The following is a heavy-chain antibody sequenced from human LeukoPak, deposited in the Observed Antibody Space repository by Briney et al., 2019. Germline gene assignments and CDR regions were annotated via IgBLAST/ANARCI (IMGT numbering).Heavy chain of an antibody. CDR2: IKQDGSEK. V-gene: IGHV3-7*03. J-gene: IGHJ4*02. Sequence: PGGSLRLSCAASGFTFSSYWMSWVRQAPGKGLEWVANIKQDGSEKYYVDSVKGRFTISRDNAKNSLYLQMNSLRAEDTAVYYCAKAASEMGATDFDYWGQGTLVTVSS. CDR1: GFTFSSYW. D-gene: IGHD1-26*01. CDR3: AKAASEMGATDFDY.